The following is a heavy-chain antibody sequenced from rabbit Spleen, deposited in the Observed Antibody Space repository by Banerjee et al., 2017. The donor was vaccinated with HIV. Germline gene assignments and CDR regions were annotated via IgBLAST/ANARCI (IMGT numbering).Heavy chain of an antibody. CDR2: IDVASSGST. J-gene: IGHJ6*01. D-gene: IGHD1-1*01. CDR1: GFSFSSGYY. Sequence: QSLEESGGDLVKPGASLTLTCTASGFSFSSGYYMCWVRQAPGKGLEWIACIDVASSGSTYFASWAKGRFTISKTSSTTVTLQMTSLTAADTATYFCARDTSSSFSSYGMDLWGPGTLVTV. CDR3: ARDTSSSFSSYGMDL. V-gene: IGHV1S40*01.